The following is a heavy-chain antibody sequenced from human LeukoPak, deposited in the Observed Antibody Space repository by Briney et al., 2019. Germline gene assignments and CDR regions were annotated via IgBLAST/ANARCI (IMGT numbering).Heavy chain of an antibody. J-gene: IGHJ4*02. CDR1: GGSISSSSYY. CDR3: ARDDYYDSSSSLGY. V-gene: IGHV4-39*02. CDR2: IYYSGST. D-gene: IGHD3-22*01. Sequence: SETLSLTCTVSGGSISSSSYYWGWIRQPPGKGLEWIGSIYYSGSTYYNPSLKSRVTISVDTSKNQFSLKLSSVTAADTAVYYCARDDYYDSSSSLGYWGQGTLVTVSS.